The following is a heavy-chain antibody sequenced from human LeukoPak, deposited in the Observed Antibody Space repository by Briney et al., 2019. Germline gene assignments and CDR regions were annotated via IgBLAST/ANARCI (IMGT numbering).Heavy chain of an antibody. D-gene: IGHD3-3*01. CDR2: IYYSGST. Sequence: KPSETLSLTCTVSGGSITTNTDYWGWVRQPPGKGLEWIGYIYYSGSTYYNPSLKSRVTISVDTSKNQFSLKLSSVTAADTAVYYCARDQGYYDFWSGYSHGAFDIWGQGTMVTVSS. CDR1: GGSITTNTDY. V-gene: IGHV4-30-4*08. J-gene: IGHJ3*02. CDR3: ARDQGYYDFWSGYSHGAFDI.